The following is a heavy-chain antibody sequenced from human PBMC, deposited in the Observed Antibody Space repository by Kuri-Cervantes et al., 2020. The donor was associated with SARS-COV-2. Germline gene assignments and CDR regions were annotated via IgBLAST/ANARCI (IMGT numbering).Heavy chain of an antibody. CDR3: ARVGGNYYYYYYMDV. D-gene: IGHD4-23*01. CDR1: GFTFDDYG. V-gene: IGHV3-20*04. J-gene: IGHJ6*03. CDR2: INWNGGST. Sequence: GESLKISCAASGFTFDDYGMSWVRQAPGKGLEWVSGINWNGGSTGYADSVKGRFTISRDNAKNTLYLQMNSLRAEDTAVYYCARVGGNYYYYYYMDVWGKGTTVTVSS.